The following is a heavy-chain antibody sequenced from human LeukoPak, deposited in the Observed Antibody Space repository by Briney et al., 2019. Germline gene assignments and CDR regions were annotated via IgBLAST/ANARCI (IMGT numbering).Heavy chain of an antibody. CDR3: AIYFAGAGGRGT. CDR1: GGSISRGDYH. D-gene: IGHD2/OR15-2a*01. CDR2: IYDGGSS. J-gene: IGHJ4*02. V-gene: IGHV4-31*03. Sequence: PSETLSLTCTVSGGSISRGDYHWSWIRQHPGKGLEWIGYIYDGGSSDYKPSLKSRVTISVDASNNQFSLKLSSVTAADTAVYYCAIYFAGAGGRGTWGQGTLVTVSS.